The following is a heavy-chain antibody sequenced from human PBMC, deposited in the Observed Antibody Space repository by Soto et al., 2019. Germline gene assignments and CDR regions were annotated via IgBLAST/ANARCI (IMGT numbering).Heavy chain of an antibody. CDR2: ISSSSTFS. Sequence: GGSLRLSCEASGFNFRSYCMNWVRQAPGEGLEWVASISSSSTFSYYADSVKGRFTISRDNAHNSVSLQMNSLRAEDTAVYYCARDPCQQLVLYFYYGMDLWGQGTTVTVSS. V-gene: IGHV3-21*01. D-gene: IGHD6-13*01. CDR3: ARDPCQQLVLYFYYGMDL. J-gene: IGHJ6*02. CDR1: GFNFRSYC.